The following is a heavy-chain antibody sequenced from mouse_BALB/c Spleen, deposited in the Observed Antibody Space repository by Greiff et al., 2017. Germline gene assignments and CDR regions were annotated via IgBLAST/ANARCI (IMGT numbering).Heavy chain of an antibody. J-gene: IGHJ3*01. CDR3: ASPLLRQGFAY. CDR1: GYTFTSYV. Sequence: EVQLQQSGPELVKPGASVKMSCKASGYTFTSYVMHWVKQKPGQGLEWIGYINPYNDGTKYNEKFKGKATLTSDKSSSTAYMELSSLTSEDSAVYYCASPLLRQGFAYWGQGTLVTVSA. D-gene: IGHD1-2*01. V-gene: IGHV1-14*01. CDR2: INPYNDGT.